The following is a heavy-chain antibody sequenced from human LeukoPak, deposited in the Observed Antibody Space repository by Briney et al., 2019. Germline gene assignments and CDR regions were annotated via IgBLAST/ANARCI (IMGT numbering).Heavy chain of an antibody. CDR2: IYYSGST. V-gene: IGHV4-59*08. CDR1: GGSISSYY. Sequence: PSETLSLTCTVSGGSISSYYWSWIRQPPGKGLEWIGYIYYSGSTNYNPSLKSRVTISVDTSKNQFSLKLSSVTAADTAVYYCARLRVGYCSGGSCYSGGPRGNWFDPWGQGPLVTVSS. J-gene: IGHJ5*02. CDR3: ARLRVGYCSGGSCYSGGPRGNWFDP. D-gene: IGHD2-15*01.